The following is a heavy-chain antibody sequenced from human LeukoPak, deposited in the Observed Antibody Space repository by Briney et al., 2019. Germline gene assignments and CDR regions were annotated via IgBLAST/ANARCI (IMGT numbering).Heavy chain of an antibody. CDR2: IYSGGST. J-gene: IGHJ6*02. V-gene: IGHV3-66*01. CDR3: QSRLRSYYYYGMDV. D-gene: IGHD5-12*01. CDR1: GFTFGNYA. Sequence: GGSLRLSCAASGFTFGNYAMSWVRQAPGKGLEWASVIYSGGSTYYADSVKGRFTISRDNSKNTLYLQMNSLRAEDTAVYYCQSRLRSYYYYGMDVWGQGTTVTVSS.